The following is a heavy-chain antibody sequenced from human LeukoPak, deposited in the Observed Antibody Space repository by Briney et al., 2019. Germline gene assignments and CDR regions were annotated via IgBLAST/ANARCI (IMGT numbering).Heavy chain of an antibody. Sequence: SVKGRFTISRDNAKNSLYLQMNSLRAEDTAVYYCARVYNGGLKEGTPGDYFYYHYMDVWGKGTTVTVSS. CDR3: ARVYNGGLKEGTPGDYFYYHYMDV. J-gene: IGHJ6*03. D-gene: IGHD2-8*01. V-gene: IGHV3-48*01.